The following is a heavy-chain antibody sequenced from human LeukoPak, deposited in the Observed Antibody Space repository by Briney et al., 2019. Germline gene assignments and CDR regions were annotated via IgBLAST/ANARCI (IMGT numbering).Heavy chain of an antibody. Sequence: SETLSLTCAVYGGSCDDYYCSWIRHPPGKGLEWIGEIHPHAISYSHSSLMNRVTISIDTSKSQFSLRLTSVTSADTGFYYCARGRDRSKAGDHWGEGSLVTVSS. D-gene: IGHD5-24*01. J-gene: IGHJ4*02. CDR3: ARGRDRSKAGDH. V-gene: IGHV4-34*01. CDR1: GGSCDDYY. CDR2: IHPHAIS.